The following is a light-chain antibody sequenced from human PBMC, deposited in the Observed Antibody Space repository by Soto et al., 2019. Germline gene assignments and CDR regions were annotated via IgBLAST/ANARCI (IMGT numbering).Light chain of an antibody. V-gene: IGLV2-23*01. J-gene: IGLJ1*01. CDR2: EGS. CDR3: CSYAGSSTFYV. CDR1: SSDVGSYNL. Sequence: QSVLTQPASVSGSPGQSITISCTGTSSDVGSYNLVSWYQQHPGKAPKLMIYEGSKRPSGVSNRFSGSKSGNTASLTISGLQAEDEVDYYCCSYAGSSTFYVFGTGTKVTV.